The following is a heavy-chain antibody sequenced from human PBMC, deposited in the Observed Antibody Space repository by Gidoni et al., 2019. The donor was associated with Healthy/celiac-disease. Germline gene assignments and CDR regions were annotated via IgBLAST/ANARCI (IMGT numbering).Heavy chain of an antibody. V-gene: IGHV1-69*01. Sequence: QVQLVQSGAEVKKPGSSVKVSCKASGGTFSSYAIRWVRQAPGQGLEWMGGIIPIFGTANYAQKFQGRVTITADESTSTAYMELSSLRSEDTAVYYCARERTVLYGAQADDDAFDIWGQGTMVTVSS. D-gene: IGHD4-17*01. CDR1: GGTFSSYA. J-gene: IGHJ3*02. CDR2: IIPIFGTA. CDR3: ARERTVLYGAQADDDAFDI.